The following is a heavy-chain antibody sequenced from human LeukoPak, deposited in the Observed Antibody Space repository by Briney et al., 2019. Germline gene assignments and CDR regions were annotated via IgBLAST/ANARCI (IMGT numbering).Heavy chain of an antibody. D-gene: IGHD1-26*01. CDR1: GFTFSSYA. J-gene: IGHJ4*02. Sequence: GGSLRLSCAASGFTFSSYAMSWVRQTPARGLEWVSSLKGTGEKFYADSVKGRFTLSRDDSRNTVYLQLNNLRVDDTAVYYCAKTGRVGATIMDYFDYWGQGTLVTVSS. CDR3: AKTGRVGATIMDYFDY. CDR2: LKGTGEK. V-gene: IGHV3-23*01.